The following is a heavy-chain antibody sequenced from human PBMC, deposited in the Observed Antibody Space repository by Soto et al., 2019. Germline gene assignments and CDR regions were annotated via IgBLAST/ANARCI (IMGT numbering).Heavy chain of an antibody. CDR2: IIPIFGTA. Sequence: VASVKVSCKASGGTFSSYAISWVRQAPGQGLEWMGGIIPIFGTANYAQKFQGRVTITADESTSTAYMELSSLRSEDTAVYYCARGRRQQLVRGAFDIWGQGTMVTVSS. CDR3: ARGRRQQLVRGAFDI. V-gene: IGHV1-69*13. D-gene: IGHD6-13*01. CDR1: GGTFSSYA. J-gene: IGHJ3*02.